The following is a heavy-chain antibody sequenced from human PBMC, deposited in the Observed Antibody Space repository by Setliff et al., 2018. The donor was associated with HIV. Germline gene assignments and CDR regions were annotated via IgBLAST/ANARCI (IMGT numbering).Heavy chain of an antibody. CDR3: AADIPGIAYPFDY. Sequence: SVKVSCKTSGFRVRKYPVSWVRQAPGKGLEWMGGIFPMSGSVRIAQKFQGRLSITADESTYTVDMELNSLKTEDTAVYYCAADIPGIAYPFDYWGQGIPVTVSS. CDR1: GFRVRKYP. D-gene: IGHD2-2*02. V-gene: IGHV1-69*13. CDR2: IFPMSGSV. J-gene: IGHJ4*02.